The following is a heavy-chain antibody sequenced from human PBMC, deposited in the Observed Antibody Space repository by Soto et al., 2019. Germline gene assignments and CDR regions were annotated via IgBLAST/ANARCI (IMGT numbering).Heavy chain of an antibody. J-gene: IGHJ4*02. CDR1: GGSISSSSYY. CDR2: IYYSGST. D-gene: IGHD4-17*01. V-gene: IGHV4-39*01. CDR3: ARRNGDYSYYFDY. Sequence: KPSETLSLTCTVSGGSISSSSYYWGWIRQPPGKGLEWIGSIYYSGSTYYSPSLKSRVTISVDTSKNQFSLKLSSVTAADTAVYYCARRNGDYSYYFDYWGQGTLVTVSS.